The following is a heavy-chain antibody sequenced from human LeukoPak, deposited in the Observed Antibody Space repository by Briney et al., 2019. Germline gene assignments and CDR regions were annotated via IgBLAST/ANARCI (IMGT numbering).Heavy chain of an antibody. V-gene: IGHV4-59*01. CDR2: IYYSGST. CDR1: GGSISSYY. Sequence: PSETLPLTCTVSGGSISSYYWSWIRQPPGKGLEWIGYIYYSGSTNYNPSLKSRVTISVDTSKNQFSLKPNSVTAADTAVYYCARDRGFGELFRGYFDYWGQGTLVTVSS. J-gene: IGHJ4*02. D-gene: IGHD3-10*01. CDR3: ARDRGFGELFRGYFDY.